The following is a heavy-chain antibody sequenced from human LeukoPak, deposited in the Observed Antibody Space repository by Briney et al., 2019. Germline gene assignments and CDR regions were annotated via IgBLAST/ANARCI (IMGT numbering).Heavy chain of an antibody. CDR2: IYTSGST. Sequence: SETLSLTCTVSGGSISSYYWSWIRQPAGKGLEWIGRIYTSGSTNYNPSLKSRVTMSVDTSKNQFSLKLSSVTAADTAVYYCARLVGRPGPTFYDSSGSANDYWGQGTLVTVSS. CDR1: GGSISSYY. J-gene: IGHJ4*02. D-gene: IGHD3-22*01. CDR3: ARLVGRPGPTFYDSSGSANDY. V-gene: IGHV4-4*07.